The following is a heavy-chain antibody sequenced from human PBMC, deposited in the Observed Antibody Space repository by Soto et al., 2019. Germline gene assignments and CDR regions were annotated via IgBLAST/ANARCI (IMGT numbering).Heavy chain of an antibody. D-gene: IGHD3-9*01. CDR1: GGSFSGYY. V-gene: IGHV4-34*01. CDR3: VKNDILTGAFDY. CDR2: INQSGST. J-gene: IGHJ4*01. Sequence: QVQLQQWGAGLLKPSETLSLTCAVYGGSFSGYYWSCIRQPPGKGLEWIGEINQSGSTNYNPSPKRRVTISVDTSKNQFSLKLSSVTAADTAVYYCVKNDILTGAFDYWGHGTLVPVSS.